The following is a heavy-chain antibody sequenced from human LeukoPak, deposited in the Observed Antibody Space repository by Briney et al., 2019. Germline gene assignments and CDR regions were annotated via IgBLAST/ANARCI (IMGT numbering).Heavy chain of an antibody. CDR2: IKSKTGGGTT. Sequence: GGSLRLSCAASGFTFSNAWMSWVRQAPGKGLEWVGRIKSKTGGGTTDYAAPVKGRFTISRDDSKTTLYLQMNSLRAEDTAVYYCARDNYYDFWSGYYYYYYMDVWGKGTTVTVSS. J-gene: IGHJ6*03. CDR1: GFTFSNAW. V-gene: IGHV3-15*01. CDR3: ARDNYYDFWSGYYYYYYMDV. D-gene: IGHD3-3*01.